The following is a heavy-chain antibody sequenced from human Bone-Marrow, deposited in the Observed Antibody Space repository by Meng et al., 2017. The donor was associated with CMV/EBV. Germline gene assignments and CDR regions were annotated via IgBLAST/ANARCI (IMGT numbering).Heavy chain of an antibody. J-gene: IGHJ6*02. CDR2: ISYDGSNK. V-gene: IGHV3-30*04. D-gene: IGHD6-13*01. CDR1: GLTFSSYA. Sequence: RGSLRPSCAASGLTFSSYAMHWVRQAPRKGLEWVAVISYDGSNKYYADSVKGRFTISRDNANNSLYQQMNSLRGEDTAVYYCARDRIAAALGYYYSGMDVWSQGTTVTVSS. CDR3: ARDRIAAALGYYYSGMDV.